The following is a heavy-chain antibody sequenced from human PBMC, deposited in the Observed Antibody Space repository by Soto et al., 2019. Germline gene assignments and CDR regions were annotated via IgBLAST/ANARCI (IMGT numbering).Heavy chain of an antibody. J-gene: IGHJ4*02. CDR2: IYSGGST. CDR3: ARDASRNGTTVTSS. CDR1: GFTVSSNY. V-gene: IGHV3-53*01. D-gene: IGHD4-17*01. Sequence: GGSLRLSCAASGFTVSSNYMSWVRQAPGKGLEWVSVIYSGGSTYYADSVKGRFTISRDNSKNTLYLQMNSLRAEDTAVYYCARDASRNGTTVTSSWGQGTLVTVSS.